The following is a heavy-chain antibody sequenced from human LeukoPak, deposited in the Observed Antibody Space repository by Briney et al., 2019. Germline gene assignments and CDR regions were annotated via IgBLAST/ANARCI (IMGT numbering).Heavy chain of an antibody. CDR3: ATDIPYNGGYCFVY. J-gene: IGHJ4*02. V-gene: IGHV3-15*01. CDR2: IKSRTDGGTT. CDR1: GITFRTAW. D-gene: IGHD5-18*01. Sequence: GGSLRLSCAASGITFRTAWMSWVRQAPGKGLEWVARIKSRTDGGTTDYAAPVKDRFTISRDDSKNMLYLQMNSLKTEDTAVYYCATDIPYNGGYCFVYWGQGTLVTVSS.